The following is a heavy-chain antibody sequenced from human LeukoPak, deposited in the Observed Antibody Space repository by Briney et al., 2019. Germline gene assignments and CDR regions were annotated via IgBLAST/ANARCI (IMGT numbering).Heavy chain of an antibody. J-gene: IGHJ4*02. CDR3: ARGGGEHLHCSSTSCYIDSPGAGYYFDY. D-gene: IGHD2-2*02. Sequence: PSETLSLTCTVSGGSISSYYWSWIRQPPGKGLEWIGYIYYSGSTNYNPSLKSRVTISVDTSKNQFSLKLSSVTAADTAVYYCARGGGEHLHCSSTSCYIDSPGAGYYFDYWGQGTLVTVSS. CDR1: GGSISSYY. V-gene: IGHV4-59*01. CDR2: IYYSGST.